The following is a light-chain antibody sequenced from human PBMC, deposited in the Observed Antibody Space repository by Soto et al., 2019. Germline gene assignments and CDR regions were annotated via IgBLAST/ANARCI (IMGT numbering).Light chain of an antibody. J-gene: IGLJ1*01. Sequence: QSALTQPASVSGSPGQSSAISCTGTSSDVGGYNYVSWYQQHPGKAPKLMIYDVSNRPSGVSDRFSGSKSGNTASLTISGLQAEDEGDYYCSSYTTSSTYVFGTGTKVTVL. CDR2: DVS. CDR3: SSYTTSSTYV. CDR1: SSDVGGYNY. V-gene: IGLV2-14*01.